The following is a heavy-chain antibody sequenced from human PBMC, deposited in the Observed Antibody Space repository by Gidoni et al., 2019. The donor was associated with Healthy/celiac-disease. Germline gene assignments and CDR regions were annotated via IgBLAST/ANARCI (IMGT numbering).Heavy chain of an antibody. Sequence: QVHLVEPGGGVVQPGWSLRLSCAASGFTFSSYAMPWLRQAPGKGLEWVAVISYDGSNKYYADSVKGRFTISRDNSKNTLYLQMNSLRAEDTAVYYCARGLNSEYCGGDCYSLFYFDYWGQGTLVTVSS. CDR2: ISYDGSNK. CDR1: GFTFSSYA. CDR3: ARGLNSEYCGGDCYSLFYFDY. V-gene: IGHV3-30*01. J-gene: IGHJ4*02. D-gene: IGHD2-21*02.